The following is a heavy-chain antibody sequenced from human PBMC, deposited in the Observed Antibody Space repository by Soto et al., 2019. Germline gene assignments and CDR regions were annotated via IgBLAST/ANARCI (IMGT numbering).Heavy chain of an antibody. CDR1: GGSFSGYY. CDR2: INHSGST. D-gene: IGHD2-15*01. V-gene: IGHV4-34*01. J-gene: IGHJ5*02. CDR3: ARDCSGGSCYRSGGP. Sequence: SETLSLTCAVYGGSFSGYYWSWIRQPPGKGLEWIGEINHSGSTNYNPSLKSRVTISVDTSKNQFSLKLSSVTAADTAVYYCARDCSGGSCYRSGGPWGQGTLVTVSS.